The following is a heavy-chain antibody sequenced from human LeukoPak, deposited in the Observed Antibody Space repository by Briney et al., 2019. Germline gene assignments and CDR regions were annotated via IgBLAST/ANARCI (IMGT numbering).Heavy chain of an antibody. CDR3: ARDLGGNQGNYFDY. J-gene: IGHJ4*02. Sequence: SETLSLTCTVSGGSISSSSYYWGWIRQPPGKGLEWIGYIYYSGSTNYNPSLKSRVTISVDTSKNQFSLKLSSVTAADTAVYYCARDLGGNQGNYFDYWGQGTLVTVSS. D-gene: IGHD1-14*01. CDR2: IYYSGST. V-gene: IGHV4-61*01. CDR1: GGSISSSSYY.